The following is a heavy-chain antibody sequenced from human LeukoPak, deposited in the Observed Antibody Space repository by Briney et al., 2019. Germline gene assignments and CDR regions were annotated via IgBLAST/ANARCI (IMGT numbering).Heavy chain of an antibody. Sequence: PGGSLRLSCAASGFTFDDYAMHWVRQAPGKGLEWVSGISWNSGSIGYADSVKGRFTISRDNAKNSLYLQMNSLRAEDTALYYCAKGPIDYWGQGTLVTVSS. CDR3: AKGPIDY. CDR1: GFTFDDYA. V-gene: IGHV3-9*01. J-gene: IGHJ4*02. CDR2: ISWNSGSI.